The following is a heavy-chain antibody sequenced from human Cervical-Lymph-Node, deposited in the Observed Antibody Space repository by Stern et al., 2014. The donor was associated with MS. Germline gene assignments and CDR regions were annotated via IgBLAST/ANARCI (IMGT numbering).Heavy chain of an antibody. CDR2: IYYSGST. D-gene: IGHD3-22*01. J-gene: IGHJ4*02. Sequence: VQLQESGPGLVKPSETLSLTCTVSGGSVSSGSYYWSWIRQPPGKGLVWIGYIYYSGSTNYNPSLKSRVTISVDTSKNQFSLKLSSVTAADTAVYYCASDSSGYYLSFDYWGQGTLVTVSS. V-gene: IGHV4-61*01. CDR1: GGSVSSGSYY. CDR3: ASDSSGYYLSFDY.